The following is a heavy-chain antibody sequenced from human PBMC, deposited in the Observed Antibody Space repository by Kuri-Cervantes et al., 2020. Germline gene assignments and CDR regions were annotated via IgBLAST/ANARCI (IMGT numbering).Heavy chain of an antibody. CDR3: ARAGFCSGGSCYGGLGV. V-gene: IGHV1-18*01. J-gene: IGHJ6*02. D-gene: IGHD2-15*01. Sequence: ASVKVSCKASGYTFTSYGISWVRQAPGQGLEWMGWISAYNGNTNYAQKLQGRVTMTTDTSTSTAYMELRSLRSDDTAVYYCARAGFCSGGSCYGGLGVWGQGTTVTVSS. CDR2: ISAYNGNT. CDR1: GYTFTSYG.